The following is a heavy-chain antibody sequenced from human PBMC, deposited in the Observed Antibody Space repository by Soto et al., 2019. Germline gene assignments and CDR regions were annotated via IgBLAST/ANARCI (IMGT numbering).Heavy chain of an antibody. CDR2: IYWDDDR. V-gene: IGHV2-5*02. D-gene: IGHD3-3*01. CDR3: AHRNRQYIWSYVIYDY. CDR1: GFSLSTSGVG. Sequence: QITLKESGPTLVNPTQTLTLTCTFSGFSLSTSGVGVGWIRQPPGKALEWLALIYWDDDRRYNPSLKSRLAITKDTTKNQVVLTMSNMDPVDAATYCGAHRNRQYIWSYVIYDYWGQGTLVTVSS. J-gene: IGHJ4*02.